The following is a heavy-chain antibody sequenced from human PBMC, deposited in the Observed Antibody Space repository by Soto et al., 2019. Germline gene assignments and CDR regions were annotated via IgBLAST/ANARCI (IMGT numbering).Heavy chain of an antibody. CDR3: ARLKYYRVDRDLFDP. CDR2: INHSGST. J-gene: IGHJ5*02. D-gene: IGHD3-10*01. Sequence: SETLSLTCAVYGGSFSGYYWSWIRQPPGKGLEWIGEINHSGSTNYNPSLKSRVTISVDTSKNQFSLKLSSVTAADTAVYYCARLKYYRVDRDLFDPWSQGTLVTVSS. V-gene: IGHV4-34*01. CDR1: GGSFSGYY.